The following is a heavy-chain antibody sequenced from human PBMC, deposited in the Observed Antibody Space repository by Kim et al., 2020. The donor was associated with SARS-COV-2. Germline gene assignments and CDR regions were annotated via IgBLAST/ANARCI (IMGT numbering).Heavy chain of an antibody. Sequence: SETLSLTCTVSGGSISSSSYYWGWIRQPPGKGLEWIGSIYYSGSTYYNPSLKSRVTISVDTSKNQFSLKLSSVTAADTAVYYCARQLFSVRGGFGYSAFYWFDPWGQGTLVTVSS. CDR3: ARQLFSVRGGFGYSAFYWFDP. CDR2: IYYSGST. CDR1: GGSISSSSYY. D-gene: IGHD5-12*01. J-gene: IGHJ5*02. V-gene: IGHV4-39*01.